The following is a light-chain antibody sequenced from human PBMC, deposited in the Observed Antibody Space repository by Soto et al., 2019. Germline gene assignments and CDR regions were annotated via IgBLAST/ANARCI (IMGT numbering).Light chain of an antibody. Sequence: QSALTQPASVSGSPGQSITISCTGTSSDIGGYDFVSWYRQQPGKAPKLLIYEVSHRPSGFSSRFSASKSGNTASLTISGLQAEDAGYYYCTSDTTMSTTVFGTGTKLTVL. CDR3: TSDTTMSTTV. CDR1: SSDIGGYDF. CDR2: EVS. J-gene: IGLJ1*01. V-gene: IGLV2-14*01.